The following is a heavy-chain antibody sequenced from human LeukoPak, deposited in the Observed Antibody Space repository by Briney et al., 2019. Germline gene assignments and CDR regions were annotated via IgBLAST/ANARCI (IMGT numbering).Heavy chain of an antibody. CDR2: ISAYNGNT. D-gene: IGHD3-10*01. Sequence: ASVKVSCKAFGYTFTSYGISWVRQAPGQGLEWMGWISAYNGNTNYAQKLQGRVTMTTDTSTSTAYMELRSLRSDDTAVYYCARGPRTYYYGSGNNYWGQGTLVTVSS. V-gene: IGHV1-18*01. J-gene: IGHJ4*02. CDR3: ARGPRTYYYGSGNNY. CDR1: GYTFTSYG.